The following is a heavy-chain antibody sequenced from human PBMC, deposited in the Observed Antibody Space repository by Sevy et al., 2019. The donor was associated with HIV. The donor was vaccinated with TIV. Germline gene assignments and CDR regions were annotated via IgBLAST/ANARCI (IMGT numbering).Heavy chain of an antibody. D-gene: IGHD1-26*01. CDR3: ASGVGLDC. Sequence: GGSLRLSCAASGFTFSPYWMTWVRQAPGKGLEWVANIMPDGSDKYYVHSVKGRFTISRDNAKNSLYLQMNSLRADDTAMYYCASGVGLDCWGQGALVTVSS. J-gene: IGHJ4*02. V-gene: IGHV3-7*01. CDR1: GFTFSPYW. CDR2: IMPDGSDK.